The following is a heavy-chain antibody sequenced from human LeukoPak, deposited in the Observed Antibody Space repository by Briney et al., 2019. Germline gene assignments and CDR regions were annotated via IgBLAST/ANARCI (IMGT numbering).Heavy chain of an antibody. CDR2: INQHGSET. CDR3: ARKTYYYDTGAAGWFDA. J-gene: IGHJ5*02. D-gene: IGHD3-22*01. V-gene: IGHV3-7*01. CDR1: GFSFSTYW. Sequence: PGGSLRLSCEVSGFSFSTYWMTWVRQAPGKGLEWVANINQHGSETYYVDSVKGRFTISRDNAKNSVLLQMNSLRAEDTAIYYCARKTYYYDTGAAGWFDAWGQGNLVTVSS.